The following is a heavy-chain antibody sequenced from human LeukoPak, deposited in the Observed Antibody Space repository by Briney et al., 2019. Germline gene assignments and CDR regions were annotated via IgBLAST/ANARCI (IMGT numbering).Heavy chain of an antibody. V-gene: IGHV4-59*01. J-gene: IGHJ5*02. CDR1: GASISSYY. D-gene: IGHD5-12*01. CDR2: VHYSGDT. CDR3: VRDRWLDT. Sequence: SETLSLTCTVSGASISSYYWSWIRQPPGKGLEWIGYVHYSGDTNSNPSLRSRVTMSVDMSRNQSSLKLSTVTAADTAVYYCVRDRWLDTWGQGTLVTVSS.